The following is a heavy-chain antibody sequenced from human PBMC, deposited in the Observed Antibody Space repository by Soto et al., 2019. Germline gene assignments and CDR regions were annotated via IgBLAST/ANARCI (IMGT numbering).Heavy chain of an antibody. CDR3: ASIAAASTFFDY. D-gene: IGHD6-13*01. J-gene: IGHJ4*02. Sequence: QLQLQESGPGLVKPSETLSLTCTVSGGSISSSSYYWGWIRQPPGKGLEWIGSIYYSGSTYYNPSLKSRVPISVDTSKNQFSLKLSSVTAADTAVYYCASIAAASTFFDYWGQGTLVTVSS. V-gene: IGHV4-39*01. CDR1: GGSISSSSYY. CDR2: IYYSGST.